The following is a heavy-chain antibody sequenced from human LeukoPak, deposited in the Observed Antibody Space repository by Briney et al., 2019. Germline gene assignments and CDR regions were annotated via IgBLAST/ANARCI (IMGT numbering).Heavy chain of an antibody. CDR1: GYTFTGYY. CDR3: ASSIAVAGTGFDY. Sequence: ASVKVSCKASGYTFTGYYMHWVRQAPGQGLEWMGWINPNSGGTNYAQKFQGRVTMTRDTSISTAYMELSRLRSDDTAVYYCASSIAVAGTGFDYWGRGTLVTVSS. D-gene: IGHD6-19*01. J-gene: IGHJ4*02. CDR2: INPNSGGT. V-gene: IGHV1-2*02.